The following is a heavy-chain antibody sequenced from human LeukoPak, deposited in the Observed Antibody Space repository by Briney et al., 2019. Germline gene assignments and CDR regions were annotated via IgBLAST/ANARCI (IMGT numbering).Heavy chain of an antibody. D-gene: IGHD6-19*01. V-gene: IGHV3-23*01. CDR2: IHADGVGT. CDR3: GKGRVSE. CDR1: GFPFNTQD. Sequence: SGGSLRLSCAASGFPFNTQDMRWVRQAPGKGLEWVSSIHADGVGTFYADSVRGRFTISRDNSKNTLDLQMNSLRVEDTAVYYCGKGRVSEWDQGTLVTVSS. J-gene: IGHJ4*02.